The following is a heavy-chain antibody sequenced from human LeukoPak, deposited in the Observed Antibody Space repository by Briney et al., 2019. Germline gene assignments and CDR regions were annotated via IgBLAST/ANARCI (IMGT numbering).Heavy chain of an antibody. CDR3: ARTRAAGYSSGWYHY. CDR1: GGSFSGYY. J-gene: IGHJ4*02. CDR2: INHSGST. D-gene: IGHD6-19*01. Sequence: PSETLSLTCAVYGGSFSGYYWSWIRQPPGKGLEWIGEINHSGSTNYNPSLKSRVTISVDTSKNQFSLKPSSVTAADTAVYYCARTRAAGYSSGWYHYWGQGTLVTVSS. V-gene: IGHV4-34*01.